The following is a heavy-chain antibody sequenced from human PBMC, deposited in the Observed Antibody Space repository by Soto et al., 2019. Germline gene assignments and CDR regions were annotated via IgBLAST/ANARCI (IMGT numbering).Heavy chain of an antibody. CDR1: GYSFTSYL. J-gene: IGHJ6*02. V-gene: IGHV5-51*01. D-gene: IGHD1-26*01. CDR2: IYPGDSDT. CDR3: ARGGIVGATKNYYYGMDV. Sequence: GESLKISCKGSGYSFTSYLIGWVRQMPGKGLEWMGIIYPGDSDTRYSPSFQGQVTISADKSISTAYLQWSSLKASDTAMYYCARGGIVGATKNYYYGMDVWGQGTTVTVSS.